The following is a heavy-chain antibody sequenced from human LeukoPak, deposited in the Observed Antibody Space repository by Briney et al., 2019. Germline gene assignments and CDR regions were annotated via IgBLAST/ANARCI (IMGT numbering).Heavy chain of an antibody. CDR3: AREYSSGWSNRDSDAFDI. CDR2: ISSNGGST. V-gene: IGHV3-64*01. D-gene: IGHD6-19*01. Sequence: GGSLRLSCAASGFTFSSYAMHWVRQAPGKGLEYVSAISSNGGSTYYANSVKGRFTISRDNSKNTLYLQMGSLRAEDMAVYYCAREYSSGWSNRDSDAFDIWGQGTMVTVSS. J-gene: IGHJ3*02. CDR1: GFTFSSYA.